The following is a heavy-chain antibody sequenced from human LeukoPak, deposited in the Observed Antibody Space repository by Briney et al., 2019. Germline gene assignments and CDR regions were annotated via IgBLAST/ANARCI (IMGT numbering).Heavy chain of an antibody. D-gene: IGHD2-2*01. V-gene: IGHV1-18*01. CDR2: IRTDNGDT. CDR1: GYTFSTYA. Sequence: ASVKVSCKASGYTFSTYAISWVRQAPGQGLEWMGWIRTDNGDTHYAEKFQGSVTLTTDTSTSTAYMELRGLRSDDTAVYYCARAWMDPSAISYYFDYWGQGTLVTVSS. CDR3: ARAWMDPSAISYYFDY. J-gene: IGHJ4*02.